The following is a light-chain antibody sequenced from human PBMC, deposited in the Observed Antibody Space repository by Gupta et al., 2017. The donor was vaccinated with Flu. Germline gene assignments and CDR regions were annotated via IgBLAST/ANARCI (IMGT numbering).Light chain of an antibody. CDR1: SSNIGSNY. V-gene: IGLV1-47*01. J-gene: IGLJ3*02. Sequence: QSVLTQPPSASGTPGQRVTISCSGSSSNIGSNYVYWYQQLPGTAPNLLIYRNNQRPSGVPDRFSGSKSGTSASLAISGLRAEDEADYYCAAWDDSRSGRVFGGGTKLTVL. CDR3: AAWDDSRSGRV. CDR2: RNN.